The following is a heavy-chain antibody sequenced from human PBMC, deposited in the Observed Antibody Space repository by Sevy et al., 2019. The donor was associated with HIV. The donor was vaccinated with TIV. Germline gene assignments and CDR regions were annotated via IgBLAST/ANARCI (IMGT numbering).Heavy chain of an antibody. CDR1: GFTFSAYG. CDR2: IKADGSDK. V-gene: IGHV3-7*01. CDR3: AHETTGRFDS. J-gene: IGHJ4*02. D-gene: IGHD1-26*01. Sequence: GGSLRLSCAASGFTFSAYGMNWVRQAPGKGLEWVANIKADGSDKHYVDSVEGRFTISRDNAQNSLYLQMNSLRVEDTAVYYCAHETTGRFDSWGKGTLVTVSS.